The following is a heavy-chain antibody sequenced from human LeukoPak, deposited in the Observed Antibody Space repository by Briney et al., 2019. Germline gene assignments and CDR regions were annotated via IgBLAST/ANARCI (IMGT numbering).Heavy chain of an antibody. J-gene: IGHJ3*02. V-gene: IGHV4-39*01. Sequence: SETLSLTCTVSGGSISSSSYYWGWLRQPPGKGLEWIGSIYYSGSTYYNPSLKSRVTMSVDTSKNQFSLKLSSVTAADTAVYYCARHGGITMIEDAIDIWGQGTMVTVSS. CDR1: GGSISSSSYY. D-gene: IGHD3-22*01. CDR2: IYYSGST. CDR3: ARHGGITMIEDAIDI.